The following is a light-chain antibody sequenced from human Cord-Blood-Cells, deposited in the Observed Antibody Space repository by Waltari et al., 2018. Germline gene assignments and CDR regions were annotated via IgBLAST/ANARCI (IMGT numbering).Light chain of an antibody. CDR2: DAS. V-gene: IGKV1-33*01. Sequence: DIQMTQSPSSLSASVGDRVTITCQASQDISNYLTWYQQKPGNAPKLLIYDASNLETGVPSRFSGSGSGTDFTFTISSLQPEDIETYYCQQYDNLLTITFGQGTRLEIK. CDR3: QQYDNLLTIT. J-gene: IGKJ5*01. CDR1: QDISNY.